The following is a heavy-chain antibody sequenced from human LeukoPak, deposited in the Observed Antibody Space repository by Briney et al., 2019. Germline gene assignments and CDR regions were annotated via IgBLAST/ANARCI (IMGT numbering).Heavy chain of an antibody. CDR3: ARPVRRLRRDDAFDI. D-gene: IGHD4-17*01. CDR1: DGSISSFY. J-gene: IGHJ3*02. CDR2: IYYSGIS. V-gene: IGHV4-59*01. Sequence: SETLSLTCTVSDGSISSFYWSWIRQPPGNGLERIGYIYYSGISHYNPSLKSRVTISVDTSKNQFSLKLSSVTAADTAVYFCARPVRRLRRDDAFDIWGQGTMVTVSS.